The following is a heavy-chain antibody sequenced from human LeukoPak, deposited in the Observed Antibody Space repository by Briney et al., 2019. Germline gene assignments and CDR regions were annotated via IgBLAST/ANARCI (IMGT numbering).Heavy chain of an antibody. Sequence: PGESLRISCKGSGYSFTSYWISWVRQMPGKGLEWMGRIDPSDSYTNYSPSFQGHVTISADKSISTAYLQWSSLKASGTAMYYCARHGFLSGTTHNWFDPWGQGTLVTVSS. CDR2: IDPSDSYT. CDR3: ARHGFLSGTTHNWFDP. D-gene: IGHD1-1*01. CDR1: GYSFTSYW. V-gene: IGHV5-10-1*01. J-gene: IGHJ5*02.